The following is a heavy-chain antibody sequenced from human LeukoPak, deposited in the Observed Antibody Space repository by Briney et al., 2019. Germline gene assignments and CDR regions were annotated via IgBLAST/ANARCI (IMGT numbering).Heavy chain of an antibody. V-gene: IGHV1-46*01. CDR2: INPSGGST. D-gene: IGHD1-1*01. J-gene: IGHJ4*02. CDR1: GYTFTRYY. CDR3: ARLTTGTIGDY. Sequence: ASVKVFCKASGYTFTRYYMHWVRQAPGQGLEWMGIINPSGGSTSYAQKFQGRVTMTRDTSTSTVYMELSSLRSEDTAVYYCARLTTGTIGDYWGQGTLVTVSS.